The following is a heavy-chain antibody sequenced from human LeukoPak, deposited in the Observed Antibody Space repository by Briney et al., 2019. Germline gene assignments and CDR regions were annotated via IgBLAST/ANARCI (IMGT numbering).Heavy chain of an antibody. CDR3: ARDSGTTGEVKFDP. Sequence: PSETLSLICTVSGSSIRSYWSWIRQPAGKELEWIGRICGSGSTDYNPSLKSRVTMSIDTSKNQFSLNLISVTAADTAVYYCARDSGTTGEVKFDPWGQGTLVTVSS. J-gene: IGHJ5*02. CDR1: GSSIRSY. CDR2: ICGSGST. V-gene: IGHV4-4*07. D-gene: IGHD3-10*01.